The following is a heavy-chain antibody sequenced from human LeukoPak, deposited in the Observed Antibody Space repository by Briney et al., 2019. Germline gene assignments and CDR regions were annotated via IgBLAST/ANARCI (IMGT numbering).Heavy chain of an antibody. V-gene: IGHV3-23*01. D-gene: IGHD3-3*01. Sequence: PGGSLRLSCAASGFAFSNFAMSWVRQAPGKELEWVSGMSGSGDSSYYADSVKGRFTISRDNSKNALYLQMNSLRADDTALYYCAKMEGQRLYDYCMDVWGKGTTVTVSS. J-gene: IGHJ6*03. CDR3: AKMEGQRLYDYCMDV. CDR1: GFAFSNFA. CDR2: MSGSGDSS.